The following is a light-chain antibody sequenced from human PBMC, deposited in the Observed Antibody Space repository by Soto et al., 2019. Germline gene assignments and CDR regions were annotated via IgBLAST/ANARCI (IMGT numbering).Light chain of an antibody. CDR3: QVWNWGSDLLV. J-gene: IGLJ2*01. V-gene: IGLV3-21*04. Sequence: SYELTQPPSVSVAPGKTASITCGGNNIGDKSVHWYQQRPGQAPVLVIYYDNDRPSGIPERFSGSNSGNTATLTISRVEAGDEADYYCQVWNWGSDLLVFGGGAKLTVL. CDR1: NIGDKS. CDR2: YDN.